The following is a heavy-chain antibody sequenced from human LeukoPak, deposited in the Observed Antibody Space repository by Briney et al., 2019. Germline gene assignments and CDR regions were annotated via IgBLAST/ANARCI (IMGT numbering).Heavy chain of an antibody. Sequence: GRSLRLSCAASGFTFSSYGMHWVRQAPGKGLEWVAVIWYDGSNKYYADSVKGRFTISRDNSKNTLYQQMNSLRAEDTAVYYCARDAIAARPRNWFDPWGQGTLVTVSS. CDR2: IWYDGSNK. V-gene: IGHV3-33*01. CDR1: GFTFSSYG. CDR3: ARDAIAARPRNWFDP. D-gene: IGHD6-6*01. J-gene: IGHJ5*02.